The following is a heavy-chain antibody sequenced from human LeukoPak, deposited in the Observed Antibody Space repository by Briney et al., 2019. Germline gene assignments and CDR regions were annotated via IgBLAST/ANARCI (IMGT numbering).Heavy chain of an antibody. CDR1: GGSISSYY. CDR3: ARTFCTSTSCYAPFDY. V-gene: IGHV4-59*01. J-gene: IGHJ4*02. Sequence: SETLSLTCTVSGGSISSYYWSWIRQPPGKGLEWIGYIYYSGSTNYNPSLKSRVTKSVDTSKNQFSLKLSSVTAADTAVYYCARTFCTSTSCYAPFDYWGQGTLVAVSS. D-gene: IGHD2-2*01. CDR2: IYYSGST.